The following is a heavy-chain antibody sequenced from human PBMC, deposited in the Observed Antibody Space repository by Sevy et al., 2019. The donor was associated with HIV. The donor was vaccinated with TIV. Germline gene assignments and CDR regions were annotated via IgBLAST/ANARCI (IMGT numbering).Heavy chain of an antibody. Sequence: GGSLRLSCAASGFSFDDYVMHWVRQAPGKGLEWVSSISWNSDKISYADSVKGRFTTSRNNAKSSLYLQLNSLRVEYTALYYYAKAGVDTAMVQWPYMDVWGKGTTVTVSS. J-gene: IGHJ6*03. CDR2: ISWNSDKI. V-gene: IGHV3-9*01. D-gene: IGHD5-18*01. CDR3: AKAGVDTAMVQWPYMDV. CDR1: GFSFDDYV.